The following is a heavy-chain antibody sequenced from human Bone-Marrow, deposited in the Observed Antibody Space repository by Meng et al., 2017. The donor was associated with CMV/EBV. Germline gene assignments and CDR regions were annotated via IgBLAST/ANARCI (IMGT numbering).Heavy chain of an antibody. D-gene: IGHD3-3*01. J-gene: IGHJ6*02. CDR2: ISSSSSYI. Sequence: GGSLRLSCAASEFTFRSYGMHWVRQAPGKGLEWVSSISSSSSYIYYADSVKGRFTISRDNAKNSLYLRMNSLRAEDTAVYYCARDDSKAYYDFWSGPPPYGMDVWGQRTTATFSS. CDR1: EFTFRSYG. V-gene: IGHV3-21*01. CDR3: ARDDSKAYYDFWSGPPPYGMDV.